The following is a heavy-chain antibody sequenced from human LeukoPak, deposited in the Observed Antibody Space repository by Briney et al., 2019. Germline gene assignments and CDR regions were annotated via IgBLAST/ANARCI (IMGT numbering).Heavy chain of an antibody. V-gene: IGHV4-30-4*01. CDR3: ARYYYDSSGLGGAFDI. Sequence: SETLSLTCTVSGGSISSGDYYWSWIRQPPGKGLEWSGYIYYSGSTYYNPSLKSRVTISVDTSKNQFSLKLSSVTAADTAVYYCARYYYDSSGLGGAFDIWGQGTMVTVSS. D-gene: IGHD3-22*01. CDR2: IYYSGST. J-gene: IGHJ3*02. CDR1: GGSISSGDYY.